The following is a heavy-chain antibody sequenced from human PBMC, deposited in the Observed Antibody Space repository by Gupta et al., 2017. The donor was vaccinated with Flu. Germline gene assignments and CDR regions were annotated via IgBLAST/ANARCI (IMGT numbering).Heavy chain of an antibody. CDR3: ARDRDSSSWYPPQRTYGMDV. D-gene: IGHD6-13*01. CDR2: IKQDGSEK. V-gene: IGHV3-7*01. J-gene: IGHJ6*02. Sequence: EVQLVESGGGLVQPGGSLRLSCAASGFTFSSYWMSWVRQAPGKGLEWVANIKQDGSEKYYVDSVKGRFTISRDNAKNSLYLQMNSLRAEDTAVYYCARDRDSSSWYPPQRTYGMDVWGQGTTVTVSS. CDR1: GFTFSSYW.